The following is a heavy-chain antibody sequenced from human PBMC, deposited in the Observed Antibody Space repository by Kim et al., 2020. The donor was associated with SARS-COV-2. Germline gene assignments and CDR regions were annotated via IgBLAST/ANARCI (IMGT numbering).Heavy chain of an antibody. CDR1: GFTFDDYA. CDR3: AKDIVRYYDFWSGSFDY. Sequence: GGSLRLSCAASGFTFDDYAMHWVRQAPGKGLEWVSGISWNSGSIDYADSVKGRFTISRDNAKNSLYLQMNSLRAEDTALYYCAKDIVRYYDFWSGSFDYWGQGTLVTVSS. V-gene: IGHV3-9*01. D-gene: IGHD3-3*01. CDR2: ISWNSGSI. J-gene: IGHJ4*02.